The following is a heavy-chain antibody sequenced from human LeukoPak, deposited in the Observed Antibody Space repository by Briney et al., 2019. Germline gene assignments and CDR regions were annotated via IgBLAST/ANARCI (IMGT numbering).Heavy chain of an antibody. CDR1: GGSISSGGYS. CDR2: IYHSGST. J-gene: IGHJ4*02. V-gene: IGHV4-30-2*01. Sequence: SETLSLTCAVSGGSISSGGYSWSWIRQPPGKGLDWIGYIYHSGSTYYNPSVKSRVTISVERSKNQFSLTLSSVTAADTAVYYCARGLYDFWSGYSRSNHFDYWGQGTLVTVSS. CDR3: ARGLYDFWSGYSRSNHFDY. D-gene: IGHD3-3*01.